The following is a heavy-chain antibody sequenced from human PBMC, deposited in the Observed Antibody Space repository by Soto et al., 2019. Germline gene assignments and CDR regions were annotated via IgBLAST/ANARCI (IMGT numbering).Heavy chain of an antibody. CDR3: ARTYYYGSGTPSNYYYYYKDV. D-gene: IGHD3-10*01. CDR2: IYYSGST. J-gene: IGHJ6*03. V-gene: IGHV4-59*08. Sequence: PSETLSLTCTVSGGSISSYYWSRIRQPPGKGLEWIGYIYYSGSTNYNPSLKSRVTISVDTSKNQFSLKLSSVTAADTAVYYCARTYYYGSGTPSNYYYYYKDVWGKGTTVTVSS. CDR1: GGSISSYY.